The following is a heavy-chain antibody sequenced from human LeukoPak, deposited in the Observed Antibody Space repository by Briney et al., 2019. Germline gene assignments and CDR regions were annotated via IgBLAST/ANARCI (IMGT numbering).Heavy chain of an antibody. CDR1: GGTFSSYA. J-gene: IGHJ4*02. CDR3: ARLEPSLRGLTFDY. CDR2: ISAYNGNT. D-gene: IGHD4-17*01. V-gene: IGHV1-18*01. Sequence: ASVKVSCKASGGTFSSYAISWVRQAPGQGLEWMGWISAYNGNTNYAQKFQGRVTMTRDMSTSTVYMELSSLRYEDTAVYYCARLEPSLRGLTFDYWGQGTPVTVSS.